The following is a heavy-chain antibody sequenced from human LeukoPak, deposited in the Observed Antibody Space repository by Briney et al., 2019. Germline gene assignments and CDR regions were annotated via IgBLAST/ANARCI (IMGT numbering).Heavy chain of an antibody. CDR2: IIPIFGTA. J-gene: IGHJ5*02. D-gene: IGHD3-9*01. CDR1: GGTFSSYA. V-gene: IGHV1-69*05. Sequence: GASVKVSCKASGGTFSSYAISWVRQAPGQGLEWMGGIIPIFGTANYAQKLQGRVTMTTDTSTSTAYMELRSLRSDDTAVYYCARGNRHYDILTGYYNDWFDPWGRGTLVTVSS. CDR3: ARGNRHYDILTGYYNDWFDP.